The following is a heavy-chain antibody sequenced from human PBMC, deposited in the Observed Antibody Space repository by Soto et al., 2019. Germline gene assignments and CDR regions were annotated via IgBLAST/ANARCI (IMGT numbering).Heavy chain of an antibody. CDR2: MNSNSGNT. D-gene: IGHD3-16*02. CDR1: GYTFTSYD. V-gene: IGHV1-8*01. Sequence: ASVKVSCKASGYTFTSYDINWVRQATGQGLEWMGWMNSNSGNTGYAQKFQGRVTMTRNTSISTAYMELSSLRSEDTAVYYCARYMITFGGVIVRGAFDIRGQGTMVTVSS. J-gene: IGHJ3*02. CDR3: ARYMITFGGVIVRGAFDI.